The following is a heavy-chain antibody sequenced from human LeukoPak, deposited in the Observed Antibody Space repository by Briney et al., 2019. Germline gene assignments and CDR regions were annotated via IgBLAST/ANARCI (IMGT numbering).Heavy chain of an antibody. CDR2: IYWDDDK. CDR3: SRTRRGQIGWTNDY. D-gene: IGHD6-19*01. V-gene: IGHV2-5*02. Sequence: SGPTLVQPTPTPTLTFTFSGFSLTPSGVGVGWIRHPPGKALEWLALIYWDDDKRYSPSLKSRVTITHDTSKNQVVLTMTNMDPVDTATYYCSRTRRGQIGWTNDYWGQGTLVTVSS. J-gene: IGHJ4*02. CDR1: GFSLTPSGVG.